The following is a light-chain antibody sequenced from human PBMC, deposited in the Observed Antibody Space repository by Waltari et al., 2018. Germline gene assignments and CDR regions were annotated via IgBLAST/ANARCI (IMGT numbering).Light chain of an antibody. CDR3: LILYNDAVV. CDR1: SGIAVATFK. CDR2: CRSDSTD. Sequence: QAVLTHPASLSASPGASVSLTCTFRSGIAVATFKIYWYQEGPGSPPRSLLKCRSDSTDQRGSGVPGRVSVSKHTSSNSAPLLISRLQSEDESYYYCLILYNDAVVFGGGTKLTVL. V-gene: IGLV5-45*01. J-gene: IGLJ2*01.